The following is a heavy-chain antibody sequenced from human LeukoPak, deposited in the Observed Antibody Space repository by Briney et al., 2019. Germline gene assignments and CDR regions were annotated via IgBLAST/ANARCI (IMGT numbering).Heavy chain of an antibody. J-gene: IGHJ4*02. V-gene: IGHV3-7*01. Sequence: QPGGSLRFSCAASEFTFNSYWMSWVRQAPGKGLEWVANIKQDGGQIYYLDSVKGRFTVSRDNAKNSQYLQMNSLRAEDTAVYYCARLGARQMLEYWGQGTLVTVSS. CDR1: EFTFNSYW. CDR2: IKQDGGQI. CDR3: ARLGARQMLEY. D-gene: IGHD4-17*01.